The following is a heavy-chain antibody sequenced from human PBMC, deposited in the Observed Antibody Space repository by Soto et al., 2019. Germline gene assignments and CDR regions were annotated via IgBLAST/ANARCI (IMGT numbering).Heavy chain of an antibody. D-gene: IGHD2-2*01. CDR1: GYTFTSYG. CDR2: ISVYNDNT. J-gene: IGHJ4*02. CDR3: ARGPATAPDAY. Sequence: ASVKVSCKASGYTFTSYGISWVRQAPGQGLEWMGWISVYNDNTNYAQKLQGRVTVTTDTSTSTAYMELRSLRSDDTAVYYCARGPATAPDAYWGLGTLVTVSS. V-gene: IGHV1-18*01.